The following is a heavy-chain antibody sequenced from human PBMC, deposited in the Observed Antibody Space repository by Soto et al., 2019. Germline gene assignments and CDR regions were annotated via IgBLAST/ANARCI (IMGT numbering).Heavy chain of an antibody. V-gene: IGHV3-53*01. J-gene: IGHJ3*01. CDR2: IYASDST. D-gene: IGHD4-17*01. CDR3: ATPVTRLIAFDL. Sequence: GGSLRLSCVASGFTVSSHYMTWVRQTPGKGLEWVSIIYASDSTFYADSVKGRFTISRDNSKNTVYLQLNSLRAEDTAVYYCATPVTRLIAFDLWGQGTMVTVSS. CDR1: GFTVSSHY.